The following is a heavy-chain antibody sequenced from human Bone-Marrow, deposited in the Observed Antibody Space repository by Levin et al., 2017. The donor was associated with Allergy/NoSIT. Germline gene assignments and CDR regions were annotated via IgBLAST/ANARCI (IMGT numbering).Heavy chain of an antibody. CDR1: GGSFSGYY. J-gene: IGHJ4*02. D-gene: IGHD2-2*01. Sequence: SETLSLTCAVYGGSFSGYYWSWIRQPPGKGLEWIGEINHSGSTNYNPSLKSRVTISVDTSKNQFSLKLSSVTAADTAVYYCARRGCSSTSCYGRGYSGYDSTRKYYFDYWGQGTLVTVSS. CDR2: INHSGST. V-gene: IGHV4-34*01. CDR3: ARRGCSSTSCYGRGYSGYDSTRKYYFDY.